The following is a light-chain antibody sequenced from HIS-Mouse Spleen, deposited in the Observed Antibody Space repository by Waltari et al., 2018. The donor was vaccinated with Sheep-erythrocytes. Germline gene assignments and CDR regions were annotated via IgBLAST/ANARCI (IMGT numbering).Light chain of an antibody. CDR3: SSYAGSNNWV. CDR1: SSDVGGYNY. CDR2: EVS. V-gene: IGLV2-8*01. J-gene: IGLJ3*02. Sequence: QSALTQPPSASGSPGQSVTISCTGTSSDVGGYNYLSWYQQHPGKAPKLLIYEVSKRPVGVTERFSGSKSGNTASLTGSGLQAEDEADYYCSSYAGSNNWVFGGGTKLTVL.